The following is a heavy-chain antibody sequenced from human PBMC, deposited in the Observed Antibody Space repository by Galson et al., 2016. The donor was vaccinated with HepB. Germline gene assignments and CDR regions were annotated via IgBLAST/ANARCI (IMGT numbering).Heavy chain of an antibody. CDR1: GFILSTYP. V-gene: IGHV3-30-3*01. CDR2: ISYDGSKK. CDR3: ARGSGSYLGWVFDL. J-gene: IGHJ2*01. D-gene: IGHD1-26*01. Sequence: LRLSCAASGFILSTYPIHWVRQAPDKGLEWVAVISYDGSKKYYVDSLKGRFTISRDNSRSTVYLQMNSLRADDTAVYYCARGSGSYLGWVFDLWGRGALVTVSS.